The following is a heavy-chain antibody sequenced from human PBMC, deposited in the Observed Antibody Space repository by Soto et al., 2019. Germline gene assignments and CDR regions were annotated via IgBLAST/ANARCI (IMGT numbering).Heavy chain of an antibody. J-gene: IGHJ6*01. CDR3: AGSSSDYYYYGMDV. CDR1: GGSISSSSYY. CDR2: IYYSGST. V-gene: IGHV4-39*01. D-gene: IGHD6-6*01. Sequence: AEALCLTCTVSGGSISSSSYYWGWIRQPPGKGLEWIGSIYYSGSTYYNPSLKSRVTISVDTSKNQFSLKLSSVTAADTAVYYCAGSSSDYYYYGMDVWGQGTTVTVSS.